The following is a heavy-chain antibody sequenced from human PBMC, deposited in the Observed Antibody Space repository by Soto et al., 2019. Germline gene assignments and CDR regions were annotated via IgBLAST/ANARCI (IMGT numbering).Heavy chain of an antibody. CDR3: ARDGRDGYNKPFDY. D-gene: IGHD1-1*01. V-gene: IGHV1-18*01. CDR2: ISADNGHT. Sequence: QVQLVQSGTEVKEPGASVKVSCKASGYTFTSYGISWVRQAPGQGLEWMGWISADNGHTNYAQKIQGRVTMTTDTSTNPGYMELKSLRSDDTAVYYCARDGRDGYNKPFDYWGQGTLVTVSS. CDR1: GYTFTSYG. J-gene: IGHJ4*02.